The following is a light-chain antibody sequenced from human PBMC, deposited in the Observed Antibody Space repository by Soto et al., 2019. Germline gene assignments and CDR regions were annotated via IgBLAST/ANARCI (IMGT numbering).Light chain of an antibody. V-gene: IGKV1-39*01. J-gene: IGKJ3*01. Sequence: DIQMTQSPSPLSASVGDRVYITCRTSQSINTFLNWYQAKPGKAPKLLIYEASNLGNGVPSRFSGSGSGTDFTLTISSLQPEDSATYYCQQSYRTPPFNFGTGTRVDI. CDR2: EAS. CDR3: QQSYRTPPFN. CDR1: QSINTF.